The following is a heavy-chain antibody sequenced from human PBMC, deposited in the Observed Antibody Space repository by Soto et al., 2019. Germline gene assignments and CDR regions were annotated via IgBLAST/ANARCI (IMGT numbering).Heavy chain of an antibody. CDR2: ISAYNGNT. Sequence: ASVKVSCKASGYTFTSYGISWVRQAPGQGLEWMGWISAYNGNTNYAQKLQGRVTMTTDTSTSTAYMELRSLRSDDTAVYYCAREGDFWSGYYIFDYWGQGTLVTVSS. D-gene: IGHD3-3*01. CDR1: GYTFTSYG. J-gene: IGHJ4*02. CDR3: AREGDFWSGYYIFDY. V-gene: IGHV1-18*01.